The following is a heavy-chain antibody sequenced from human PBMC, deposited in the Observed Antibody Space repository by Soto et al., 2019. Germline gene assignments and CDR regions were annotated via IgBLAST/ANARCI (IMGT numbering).Heavy chain of an antibody. CDR2: ISYDGSNK. CDR1: GFTFSSYA. D-gene: IGHD6-19*01. J-gene: IGHJ4*02. Sequence: QVQLVESGGGVVQPGRSLRLSCAASGFTFSSYAMHWVRQAPGKGLEWVAVISYDGSNKYYADSVKGRFTISRDNSKNTLYLQMNSLRAEDTAVYYCARDQGQWLVGGMGYWGQGTLVTVSS. V-gene: IGHV3-30-3*01. CDR3: ARDQGQWLVGGMGY.